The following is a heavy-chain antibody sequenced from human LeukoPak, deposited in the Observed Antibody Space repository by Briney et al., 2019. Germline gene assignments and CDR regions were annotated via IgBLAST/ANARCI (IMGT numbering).Heavy chain of an antibody. V-gene: IGHV5-51*01. Sequence: GESLKISCKVSGYRFTSYWIGWVRQMPGKGLEWMVVIYPGDSDTRYIPSFQGQVTISADRSIRTSYLQWSSLRASDTAMYYCAWRAAEWELLDYWGEGTLVTVSS. CDR3: AWRAAEWELLDY. CDR2: IYPGDSDT. CDR1: GYRFTSYW. D-gene: IGHD1-26*01. J-gene: IGHJ4*02.